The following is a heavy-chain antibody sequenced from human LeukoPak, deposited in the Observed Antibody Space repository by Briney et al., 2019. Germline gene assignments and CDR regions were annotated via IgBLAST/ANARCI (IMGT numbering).Heavy chain of an antibody. J-gene: IGHJ3*02. CDR1: GYTFTSYA. D-gene: IGHD3-10*01. CDR2: INAGNGNT. Sequence: ASVKVSCKASGYTFTSYAMHWVRQAPGQRLEWMGWINAGNGNTKYSQKFQGRVTITRDTSASTAYMELGSLRSEDTAAYYCASLGITMVRGVTGIWGQGTMVTVSS. V-gene: IGHV1-3*01. CDR3: ASLGITMVRGVTGI.